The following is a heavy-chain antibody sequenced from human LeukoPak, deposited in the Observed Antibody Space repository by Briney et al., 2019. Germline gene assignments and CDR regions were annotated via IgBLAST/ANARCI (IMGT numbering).Heavy chain of an antibody. CDR3: ARRPGIAAAGTFYGMDV. CDR1: GGSISSYY. V-gene: IGHV4-4*07. CDR2: IYTSGST. D-gene: IGHD6-13*01. J-gene: IGHJ6*02. Sequence: SETLSLTCTVSGGSISSYYWSWIRQPAGKGLEWIGRIYTSGSTNYNPSLKSRVTMSVDTSKNQFSLKLSSVTAADTAVYYCARRPGIAAAGTFYGMDVWGQGTTVTVSS.